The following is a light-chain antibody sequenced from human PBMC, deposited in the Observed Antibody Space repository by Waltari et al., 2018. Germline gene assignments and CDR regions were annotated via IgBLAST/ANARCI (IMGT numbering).Light chain of an antibody. J-gene: IGLJ3*02. CDR3: SSFTGTIWV. CDR1: SSDIDFADY. V-gene: IGLV2-14*01. CDR2: GVT. Sequence: QSALTQPASVSGSPGQSITISCPGSSSDIDFADYVSWYQHLPGKAPKLMIYGVTNRPSGISNRFSGSKSDNTASLTISGLQADDEADYYCSSFTGTIWVFGGGTKLTVL.